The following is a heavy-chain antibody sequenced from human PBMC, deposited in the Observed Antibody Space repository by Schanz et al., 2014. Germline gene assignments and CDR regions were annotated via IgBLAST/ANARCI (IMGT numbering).Heavy chain of an antibody. V-gene: IGHV3-7*01. CDR2: IKQDESER. Sequence: VQLVESGGGVVQRGGSLRLSCAASGFSFSGSGMHWVRQAPGKGLEWVANIKQDESERSYVDSVKGRFTISRDNAKNSLYLQMNSLRAEDTAVYYCARDKGGYYPFDYWGQGTLVTVAS. CDR1: GFSFSGSG. D-gene: IGHD3-3*01. J-gene: IGHJ4*02. CDR3: ARDKGGYYPFDY.